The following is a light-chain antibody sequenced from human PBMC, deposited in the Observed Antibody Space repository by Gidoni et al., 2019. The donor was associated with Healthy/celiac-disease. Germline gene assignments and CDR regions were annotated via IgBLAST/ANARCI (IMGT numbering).Light chain of an antibody. V-gene: IGLV2-23*01. Sequence: QSALTQPASVSGSPGQSIPISCTGTSSDVGSYNLVSWYHQQPGKAPKLMIYEGSKRPSAVSKRFSGYKAGNTASLTSSGLQAEDEADYYCCSYAGSSTVVVGGGTKLTVL. CDR3: CSYAGSSTVV. J-gene: IGLJ3*02. CDR1: SSDVGSYNL. CDR2: EGS.